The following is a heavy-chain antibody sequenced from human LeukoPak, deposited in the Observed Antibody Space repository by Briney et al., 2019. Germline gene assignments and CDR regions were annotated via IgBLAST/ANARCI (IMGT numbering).Heavy chain of an antibody. J-gene: IGHJ5*02. CDR1: GGSISSSSYY. CDR2: IYYSGST. Sequence: SETLSLTCTVSGGSISSSSYYWGWIRQPPGKGLEWIGSIYYSGSTYYNPSLKSRVTISVDTSKNQFSLKLSSVTAADTAVYYCARYLGYYYGSGGRPEYNWFDPWGQGTLVTVSS. V-gene: IGHV4-39*01. CDR3: ARYLGYYYGSGGRPEYNWFDP. D-gene: IGHD3-10*01.